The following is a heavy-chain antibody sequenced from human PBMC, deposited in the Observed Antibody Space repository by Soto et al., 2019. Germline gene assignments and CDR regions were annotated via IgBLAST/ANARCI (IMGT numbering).Heavy chain of an antibody. CDR3: ARDLRIQLWTQIRYYYYGMDV. CDR2: ISYDGSNK. J-gene: IGHJ6*02. D-gene: IGHD5-18*01. CDR1: GFTFSSYA. V-gene: IGHV3-30-3*01. Sequence: QVQLVESGGGVVQPGRSLRLSCAASGFTFSSYAMYWVRQAPGKGLEWVAVISYDGSNKYYADSVKGRFTISRDNSKNTLYLQMNSLRAEDTAVYYCARDLRIQLWTQIRYYYYGMDVWGQGTTVTVSS.